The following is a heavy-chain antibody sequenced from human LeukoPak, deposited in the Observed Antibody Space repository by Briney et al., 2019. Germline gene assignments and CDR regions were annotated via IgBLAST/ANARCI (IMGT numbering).Heavy chain of an antibody. D-gene: IGHD4-23*01. CDR3: ARDGGLGTRQNDAFDI. Sequence: ASVKVSCKASGGTFSSYAISWVRQAPGQGLEWMGGIIPIFGTANYAQKFQGRVTINADKSTSTAYMELSSLRSEDTAVYYCARDGGLGTRQNDAFDIWGQGTMVTVSS. CDR1: GGTFSSYA. J-gene: IGHJ3*02. V-gene: IGHV1-69*06. CDR2: IIPIFGTA.